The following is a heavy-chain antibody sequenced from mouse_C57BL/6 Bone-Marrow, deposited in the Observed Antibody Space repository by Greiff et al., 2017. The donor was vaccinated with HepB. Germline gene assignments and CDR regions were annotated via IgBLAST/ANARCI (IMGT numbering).Heavy chain of an antibody. CDR1: GFNIKDDY. D-gene: IGHD1-1*01. CDR3: TMDYGSSYDAMDY. V-gene: IGHV14-4*01. Sequence: VQLQQSGAELVRPGASVKLSCTASGFNIKDDYMHWVKQRPEQGLEWIGWIDPENGDTEYPSKFQGKATITADTSSNTAYLQLSSLTSEDTAVYYCTMDYGSSYDAMDYWGQGTSVTVSS. CDR2: IDPENGDT. J-gene: IGHJ4*01.